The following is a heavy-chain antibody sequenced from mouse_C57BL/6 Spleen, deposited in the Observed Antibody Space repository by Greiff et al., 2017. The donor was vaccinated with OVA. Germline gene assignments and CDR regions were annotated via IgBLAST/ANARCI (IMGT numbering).Heavy chain of an antibody. CDR3: AKPLITTVVATDYYAMDY. V-gene: IGHV2-3*01. D-gene: IGHD1-1*01. J-gene: IGHJ4*01. CDR1: GFSLTSYG. CDR2: IWGDGST. Sequence: VQLQESGPGLVAPSQSLSITCTVSGFSLTSYGVSWVRQPPGKGLEWLGVIWGDGSTNYHSALISRLSISKDNSKSQVFLKLNSLQTDDTATYYCAKPLITTVVATDYYAMDYWGQGTSVTVSS.